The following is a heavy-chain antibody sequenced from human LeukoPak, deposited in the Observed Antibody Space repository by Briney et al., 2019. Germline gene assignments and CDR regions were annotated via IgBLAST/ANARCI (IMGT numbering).Heavy chain of an antibody. Sequence: GGSLRLSCTASGFTFSRYWMTWVRQAPGKGLEWVANIKEDGSAKYYVDSMKGRFTISRDNAKNSLYLQINSLGAEDTAVYYCARDSPGYGGYSYWGQGTLVTVSS. V-gene: IGHV3-7*04. CDR1: GFTFSRYW. CDR3: ARDSPGYGGYSY. J-gene: IGHJ4*02. D-gene: IGHD5-12*01. CDR2: IKEDGSAK.